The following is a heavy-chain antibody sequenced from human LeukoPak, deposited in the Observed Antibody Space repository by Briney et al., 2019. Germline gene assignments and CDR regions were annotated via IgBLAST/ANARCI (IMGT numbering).Heavy chain of an antibody. CDR3: ARQGWFGDHYYYYYGMDV. J-gene: IGHJ6*02. CDR2: FYPGDSDT. Sequence: GESLKISCKGSGYSFTSYWIGWVRQMPGKGLDWMGTFYPGDSDTRYSPSFQGQVTISADKSISTAYLQWSSLKASDTAMYYCARQGWFGDHYYYYYGMDVWGQGTTVTVSS. D-gene: IGHD3-10*01. V-gene: IGHV5-51*01. CDR1: GYSFTSYW.